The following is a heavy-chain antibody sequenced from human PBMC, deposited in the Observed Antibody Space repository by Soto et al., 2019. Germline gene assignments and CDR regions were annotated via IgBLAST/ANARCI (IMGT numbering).Heavy chain of an antibody. Sequence: PGESLKISCAACGFTFTSYAMSWVRQATRKGLEGVPYISSSSSTIFYTDYVKGRFTVSRENAKNSNNIKINNMRAEDTAVYYCAKDILTIVATTFDYWGQGTLVTVSS. CDR3: AKDILTIVATTFDY. V-gene: IGHV3-48*01. CDR2: ISSSSSTI. D-gene: IGHD5-12*01. CDR1: GFTFTSYA. J-gene: IGHJ4*02.